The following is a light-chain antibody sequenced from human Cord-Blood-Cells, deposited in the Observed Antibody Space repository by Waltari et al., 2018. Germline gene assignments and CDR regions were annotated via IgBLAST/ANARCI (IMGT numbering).Light chain of an antibody. CDR2: GNS. Sequence: QSVLTQPPSVSGAPGQRVTISCTGSSSNIGAGYDVHWYQQLPGTAPKLLIYGNSNRPSGVPDRVSSSKSGTAASLASTGLQAEDEADYYCQSYDSSLSGVVFGGGTKLTVL. V-gene: IGLV1-40*01. CDR1: SSNIGAGYD. CDR3: QSYDSSLSGVV. J-gene: IGLJ2*01.